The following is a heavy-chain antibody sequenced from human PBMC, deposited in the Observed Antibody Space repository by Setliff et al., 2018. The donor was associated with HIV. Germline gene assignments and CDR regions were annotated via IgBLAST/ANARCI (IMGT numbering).Heavy chain of an antibody. CDR3: ARNAGYSSSWYVY. D-gene: IGHD6-13*01. V-gene: IGHV4-34*01. CDR1: GGPLNDYY. Sequence: SETLSLTCAVYGGPLNDYYWSWIRLPPGKGLEWIGTIHYSGGTSYNPSLKSRVTFSMEGSQNQFSLKVRSVTAADSAIYYCARNAGYSSSWYVYWGQGVLVTVSS. CDR2: IHYSGGT. J-gene: IGHJ4*02.